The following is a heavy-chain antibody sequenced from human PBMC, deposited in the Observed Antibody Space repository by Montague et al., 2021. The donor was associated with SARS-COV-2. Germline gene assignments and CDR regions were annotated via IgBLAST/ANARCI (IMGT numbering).Heavy chain of an antibody. D-gene: IGHD3-3*01. CDR1: GSSISSYY. CDR3: AREAGITIFGVAPAGYYYYMDV. CDR2: IYTSGST. J-gene: IGHJ6*03. Sequence: SETLSLTCTVSGSSISSYYWSWIRQPAGKGLEWIGRIYTSGSTNYNPSLKSRVTMSVDTSKNQFSLKLSSVTAADTAVYYCAREAGITIFGVAPAGYYYYMDVGGKGTTVTVSS. V-gene: IGHV4-4*07.